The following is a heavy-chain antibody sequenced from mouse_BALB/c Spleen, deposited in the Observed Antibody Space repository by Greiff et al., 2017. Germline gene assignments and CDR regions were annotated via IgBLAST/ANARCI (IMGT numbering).Heavy chain of an antibody. J-gene: IGHJ2*01. CDR2: INPSTGYT. CDR3: ARHERDYYGSHYFDY. D-gene: IGHD1-1*01. CDR1: GYTFTSYW. V-gene: IGHV1-7*01. Sequence: VQLQQSGAELAKPGASVKMSCKASGYTFTSYWMHWVKQRPGQGLEWIGYINPSTGYTEYNQKFKDKATLTADKSSSTAYMQLSSLTSEDSAVYYCARHERDYYGSHYFDYWGQGTTLTVSS.